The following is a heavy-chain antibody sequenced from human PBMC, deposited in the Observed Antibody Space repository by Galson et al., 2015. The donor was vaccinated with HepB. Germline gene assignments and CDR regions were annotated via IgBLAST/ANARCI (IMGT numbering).Heavy chain of an antibody. CDR1: GFTVSSNY. Sequence: SLRLSCAASGFTVSSNYMSWVRQAPGKGLEWVSVIYSGGSTYYADSVKGRFTISRDNSKNTLYLQMNSLRAEDTAVYYCARDNYYYSTPGDYWGQGTLVTVSS. J-gene: IGHJ4*02. D-gene: IGHD3-22*01. CDR3: ARDNYYYSTPGDY. V-gene: IGHV3-66*01. CDR2: IYSGGST.